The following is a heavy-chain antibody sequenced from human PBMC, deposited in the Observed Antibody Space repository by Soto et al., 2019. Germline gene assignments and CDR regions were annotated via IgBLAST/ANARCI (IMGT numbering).Heavy chain of an antibody. CDR2: ISDSGDRT. Sequence: GGSLRLSCASSGFTLSMSAVNWVRQAPGKGLEWVSYISDSGDRTYYADSVKGRFTISRDRSKNTVSLQMDSLRAEDTAVYYCAKDRGIIVKAGDAFDVWGQGTKVTV. CDR1: GFTLSMSA. D-gene: IGHD3-16*02. V-gene: IGHV3-23*01. CDR3: AKDRGIIVKAGDAFDV. J-gene: IGHJ3*01.